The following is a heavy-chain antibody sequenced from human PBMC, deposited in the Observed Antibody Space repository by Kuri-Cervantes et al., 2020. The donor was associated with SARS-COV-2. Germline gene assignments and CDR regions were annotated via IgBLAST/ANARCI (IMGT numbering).Heavy chain of an antibody. Sequence: GESLKISCAASGFTFSSYWMHWVRQAPGKGLVWVSRTNSDGSSTSYADSVKGRFTISRDNAKNTLYLQMNSLRAEDTAVYYCASGGPYYDFWSGLTYYYYYGMDVWGQGTTVTVSS. J-gene: IGHJ6*02. CDR3: ASGGPYYDFWSGLTYYYYYGMDV. V-gene: IGHV3-74*01. CDR1: GFTFSSYW. CDR2: TNSDGSST. D-gene: IGHD3-3*01.